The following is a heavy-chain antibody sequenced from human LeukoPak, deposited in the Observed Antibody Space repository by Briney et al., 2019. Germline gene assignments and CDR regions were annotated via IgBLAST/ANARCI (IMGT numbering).Heavy chain of an antibody. J-gene: IGHJ4*02. CDR2: INPNSGGT. CDR3: ARDYGEIAAAEPLDY. CDR1: GYTFTGNY. D-gene: IGHD6-13*01. Sequence: ASVKVSCKASGYTFTGNYMNWVRQAPGQGLEWMGWINPNSGGTKYAQKFQGRVTMTRDTSTSTVYMELSSLRSEDTAVYYCARDYGEIAAAEPLDYWGQGTLVTVSS. V-gene: IGHV1-2*02.